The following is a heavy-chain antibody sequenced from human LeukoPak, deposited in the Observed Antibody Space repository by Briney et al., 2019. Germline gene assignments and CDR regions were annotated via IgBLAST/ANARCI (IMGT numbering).Heavy chain of an antibody. CDR2: INPNSGGT. CDR3: ARAPGLWFGEAYDAFDI. J-gene: IGHJ3*02. D-gene: IGHD3-10*01. Sequence: ASVKVSCKASGYTFTGYYMHWVRQAPGQGLEWMGWINPNSGGTNYAQKFQGRVTMTRDTSISTAYMELSRLRPDDTAVYYCARAPGLWFGEAYDAFDIWGQGTMVTVSS. V-gene: IGHV1-2*02. CDR1: GYTFTGYY.